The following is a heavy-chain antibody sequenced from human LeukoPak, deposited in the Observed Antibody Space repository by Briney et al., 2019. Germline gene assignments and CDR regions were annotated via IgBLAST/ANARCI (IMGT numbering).Heavy chain of an antibody. D-gene: IGHD5-12*01. Sequence: SGTLSLTCDVSGGSISSNNCYSWVRQFPEKGLEWIGEVCPRGGINYNPSLKTRVTISADRPKNQFSLNMISVTAADTAIYYCARNGGYDQDVWGQGTTVTVSS. V-gene: IGHV4-4*02. CDR1: GGSISSNNC. CDR2: VCPRGGI. CDR3: ARNGGYDQDV. J-gene: IGHJ6*02.